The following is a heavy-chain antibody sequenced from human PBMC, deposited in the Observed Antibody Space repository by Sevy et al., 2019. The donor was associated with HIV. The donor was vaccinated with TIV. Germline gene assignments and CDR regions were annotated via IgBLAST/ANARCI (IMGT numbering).Heavy chain of an antibody. V-gene: IGHV3-74*01. CDR3: KRGTSGVYGY. J-gene: IGHJ4*02. CDR1: GFTVSSDW. D-gene: IGHD4-17*01. Sequence: GGSLRLSCAASGFTVSSDWMHWVRQEPGKGLMWVSSINNDGYLTNYADSVKGRFTISRDNAKNTMNLQMNSLRDEDTAVFYCKRGTSGVYGYWGQGTLVTVSS. CDR2: INNDGYLT.